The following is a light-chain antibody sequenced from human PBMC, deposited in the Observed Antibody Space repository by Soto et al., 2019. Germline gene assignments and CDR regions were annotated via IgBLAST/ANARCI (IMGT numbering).Light chain of an antibody. CDR3: QQYNNWPTWT. CDR1: QSVSSRY. J-gene: IGKJ1*01. Sequence: EIVLTQSPGTLSLSPPQRRNLXCRASQSVSSRYLAWYQQKPGQAPRLLIYGASSRATGIPDRFSGSGSGTEFTLTISSLQSEDFAVYYCQQYNNWPTWTFGQGTKVDIK. CDR2: GAS. V-gene: IGKV3-20*01.